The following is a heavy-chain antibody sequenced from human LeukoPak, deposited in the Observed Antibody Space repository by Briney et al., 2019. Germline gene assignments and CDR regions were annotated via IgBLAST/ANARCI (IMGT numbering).Heavy chain of an antibody. CDR1: GFSLNTRGVG. CDR2: IYWDDDR. Sequence: SGPTLVNPTQTLTLTCTFSGFSLNTRGVGVGWIRQPPGRALEWLALIYWDDDRRYSPSLKTRLTITEDTSKNQVVLTMTNMDPVDTATYYRAHRKNYYDSSVFDYWGQGTLVTVSS. V-gene: IGHV2-5*02. J-gene: IGHJ4*02. CDR3: AHRKNYYDSSVFDY. D-gene: IGHD3-22*01.